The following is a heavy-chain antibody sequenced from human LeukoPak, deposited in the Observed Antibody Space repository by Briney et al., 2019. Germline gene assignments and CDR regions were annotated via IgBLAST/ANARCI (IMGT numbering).Heavy chain of an antibody. D-gene: IGHD2-15*01. V-gene: IGHV3-30-3*01. CDR3: AKDGTPGDY. CDR2: ISYDGSNK. Sequence: PGGSLRLSCAASGFTFSSYAMHWVRQAPGKGLEWVAVISYDGSNKYYADSVKGRFTISRDNSKNTLYLQMSGLRAGDTAVYFCAKDGTPGDYWGQGTRVTVSS. CDR1: GFTFSSYA. J-gene: IGHJ4*02.